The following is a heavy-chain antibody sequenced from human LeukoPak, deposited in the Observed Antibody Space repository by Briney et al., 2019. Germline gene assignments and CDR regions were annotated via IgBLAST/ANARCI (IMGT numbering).Heavy chain of an antibody. CDR1: GFTFSSHA. D-gene: IGHD6-6*01. CDR3: AKEQQLGRPFDY. V-gene: IGHV3-23*01. Sequence: GGSLRLYCVVSGFTFSSHAMSWVRQAPGKGLEWVSGISGSGDKKYDADSVKGRFSISRDNSKNTLFLQMNSLGAEDTAVYYCAKEQQLGRPFDYWGQGTLVTVSS. J-gene: IGHJ4*02. CDR2: ISGSGDKK.